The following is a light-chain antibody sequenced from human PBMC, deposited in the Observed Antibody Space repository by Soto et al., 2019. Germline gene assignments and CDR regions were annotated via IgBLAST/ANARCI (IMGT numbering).Light chain of an antibody. CDR2: KAS. CDR3: QQYNSYWT. V-gene: IGKV1-5*03. Sequence: DIQMTQSHSTLSASVGDRVTITCRASQSISSWLAWYQQKPGKAPKRLIYKASSLESGVPSRFSGSGSGTDVTLTISSLQPDDFATYYCQQYNSYWTFGQGTKVEIK. J-gene: IGKJ1*01. CDR1: QSISSW.